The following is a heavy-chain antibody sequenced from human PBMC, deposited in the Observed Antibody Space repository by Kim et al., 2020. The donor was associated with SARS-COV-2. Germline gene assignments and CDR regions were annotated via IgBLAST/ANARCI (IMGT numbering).Heavy chain of an antibody. V-gene: IGHV3-48*01. CDR2: ISASQSVI. D-gene: IGHD2-15*01. J-gene: IGHJ4*02. CDR1: GYTFSYYS. CDR3: SRDSGGNYNLHFFEY. Sequence: GGSLRLSCAGSGYTFSYYSMNWVRQAPGKGLEWISYISASQSVITYADSVKGRFTVSRDNAKNSLYLQMNSLRAEDTSVYYCSRDSGGNYNLHFFEYWGQGTLVTVSS.